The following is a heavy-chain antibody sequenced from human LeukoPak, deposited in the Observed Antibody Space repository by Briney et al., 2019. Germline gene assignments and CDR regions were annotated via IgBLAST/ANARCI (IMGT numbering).Heavy chain of an antibody. CDR2: IIPIYGTT. J-gene: IGHJ6*02. CDR1: GGTFSSYA. Sequence: SVKVSCKASGGTFSSYAISWVRQAPGQGLEWMGGIIPIYGTTNYAQKFQGRVTITADESTSTASMELSSLRSEDTAVYYCARVALWFGAATRDYYYGMDVWGQGTTVTVSS. D-gene: IGHD3-10*01. CDR3: ARVALWFGAATRDYYYGMDV. V-gene: IGHV1-69*13.